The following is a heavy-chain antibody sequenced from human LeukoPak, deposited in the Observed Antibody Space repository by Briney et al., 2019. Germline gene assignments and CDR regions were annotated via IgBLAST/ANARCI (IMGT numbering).Heavy chain of an antibody. D-gene: IGHD6-6*01. CDR1: GFTLSSYA. Sequence: GGSLRLSCAASGFTLSSYAMHWVRQAPGKGLEWVAVISYDGSNKYYADSVKGRFTISRDNSKNTLYLQMNSLRAEDTAVYYCPRDFGSSSDYWGQGTLVTVSS. CDR3: PRDFGSSSDY. CDR2: ISYDGSNK. V-gene: IGHV3-30*01. J-gene: IGHJ4*02.